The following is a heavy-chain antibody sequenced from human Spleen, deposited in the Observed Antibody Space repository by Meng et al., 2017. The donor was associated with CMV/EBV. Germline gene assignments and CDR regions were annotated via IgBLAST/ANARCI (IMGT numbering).Heavy chain of an antibody. CDR2: ISAYNGNT. V-gene: IGHV1-18*01. D-gene: IGHD1-26*01. Sequence: ASVKVSCKASGYTFTSYGISWVRQAPGQGLEWMGWISAYNGNTNYAQKLQGRVTMTTDTSTSTAYMELRNLRSDDTAVYYCARDARHGSRNWLDPWGQGTLVTVSS. J-gene: IGHJ5*02. CDR3: ARDARHGSRNWLDP. CDR1: GYTFTSYG.